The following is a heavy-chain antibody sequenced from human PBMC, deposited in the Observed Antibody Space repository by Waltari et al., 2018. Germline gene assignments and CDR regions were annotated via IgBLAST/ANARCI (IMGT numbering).Heavy chain of an antibody. Sequence: QVQRHQWGAGRLKPAETLSLTCAVYGGSFSGYYWRWIGQPPGKGLEWIGEINHSGRTNDNPSLTSRVNISLDTSKNQFSLKLSSVTAADTAVYYCARGWRGYYFDYWGQGTLVTVSS. V-gene: IGHV4-34*01. J-gene: IGHJ4*02. CDR3: ARGWRGYYFDY. CDR2: INHSGRT. CDR1: GGSFSGYY. D-gene: IGHD3-10*01.